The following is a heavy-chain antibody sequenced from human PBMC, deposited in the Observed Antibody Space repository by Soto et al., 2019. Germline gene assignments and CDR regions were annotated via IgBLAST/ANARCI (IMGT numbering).Heavy chain of an antibody. CDR2: IVPIDGST. CDR3: ARSFTKSRRGGVAFDY. CDR1: GGTISSFG. Sequence: QVQLVQSGAEVTKPGSSVKVSCTTSGGTISSFGMNWVRQAPGQGLEWMGGIVPIDGSTKYAETFQGRVTITADASTSTVYMDLSSLRSEATAVHYCARSFTKSRRGGVAFDYWGQGTLITFS. D-gene: IGHD3-3*01. V-gene: IGHV1-69*01. J-gene: IGHJ4*02.